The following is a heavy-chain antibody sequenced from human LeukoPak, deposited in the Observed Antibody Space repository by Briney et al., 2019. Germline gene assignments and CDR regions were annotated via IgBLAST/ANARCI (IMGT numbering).Heavy chain of an antibody. D-gene: IGHD6-19*01. CDR1: GFTFSNSD. Sequence: PGGSLRLSCAASGFTFSNSDMEWVRQAPGKGLEWVSSITPSSTYIYYAESMRGRFTVSRDNAKNSLYLQMNSLTAEDTAVYSCARNLNSPTAVAGSDYWGQGTLVTVSS. CDR3: ARNLNSPTAVAGSDY. CDR2: ITPSSTYI. J-gene: IGHJ4*02. V-gene: IGHV3-21*01.